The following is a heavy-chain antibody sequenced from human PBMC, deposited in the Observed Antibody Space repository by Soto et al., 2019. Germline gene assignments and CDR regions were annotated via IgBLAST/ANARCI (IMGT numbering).Heavy chain of an antibody. CDR2: IIPIFRTT. J-gene: IGHJ4*02. CDR3: ASPPGARSHYCTY. D-gene: IGHD2-8*01. Sequence: QVNLVQSGPEVTKPGSSVRFSCKASGGAVSDFAINWVRQAQGQGLEWMGGIIPIFRTTHYAPRVQAILTLTADDTTGTAYMELNRLRSYDTAVYYCASPPGARSHYCTYWGQGTLIIVSS. V-gene: IGHV1-69*12. CDR1: GGAVSDFA.